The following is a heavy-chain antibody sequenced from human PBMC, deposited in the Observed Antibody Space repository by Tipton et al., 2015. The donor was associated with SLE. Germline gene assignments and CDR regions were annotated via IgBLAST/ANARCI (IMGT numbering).Heavy chain of an antibody. CDR1: GFTFGSHD. CDR2: ISSSGSTI. J-gene: IGHJ5*02. Sequence: QLVQSGGGLVQPGGSLRLSCAASGFTFGSHDMSWIRQAPGKGLEWVSYISSSGSTIYYADSVKGRFTISRDNAKNSLYLQMNSLRAEDTAVYYCARGPRSGYYYSWFDPWGQGTLVTVSS. D-gene: IGHD3-22*01. V-gene: IGHV3-48*03. CDR3: ARGPRSGYYYSWFDP.